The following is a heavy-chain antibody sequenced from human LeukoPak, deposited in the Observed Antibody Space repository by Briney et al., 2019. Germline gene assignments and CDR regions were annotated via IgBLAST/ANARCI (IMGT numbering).Heavy chain of an antibody. CDR3: AKDGSAAERFDY. Sequence: GGSLRLSCAASGFTFSSYAMSWVRQAPGKGLEWVSAISGSGGSTYYADFVKGRFTISRDNSKNTLYLQMNSLRAEDTAVYYCAKDGSAAERFDYWGQGTLVTVSS. CDR1: GFTFSSYA. V-gene: IGHV3-23*01. CDR2: ISGSGGST. D-gene: IGHD2-2*01. J-gene: IGHJ4*02.